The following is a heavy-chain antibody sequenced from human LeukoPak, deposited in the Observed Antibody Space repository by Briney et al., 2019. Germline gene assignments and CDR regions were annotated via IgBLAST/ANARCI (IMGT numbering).Heavy chain of an antibody. CDR2: ISSGGSTK. V-gene: IGHV3-48*03. CDR1: GFTFRSYE. J-gene: IGHJ5*02. CDR3: ARDRWFDP. Sequence: GGSLRLSCAASGFTFRSYEMNWVRQAPGKGLEWVSYISSGGSTKYYADSVKGRSTISRDNAKNSLYLQMNSLRAEDTAVYYCARDRWFDPWGQGTLVTVSS.